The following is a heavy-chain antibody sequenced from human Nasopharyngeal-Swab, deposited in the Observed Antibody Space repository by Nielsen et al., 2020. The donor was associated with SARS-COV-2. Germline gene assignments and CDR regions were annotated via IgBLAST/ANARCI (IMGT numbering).Heavy chain of an antibody. D-gene: IGHD1-1*01. J-gene: IGHJ4*02. Sequence: GGSLRLSCAASGFTFSSYDMHWVRQATGKGLEWVSAIGTAGDTYYPGSVKGRFTISRDNSKNTLYLQMNSLRAEDTAVYYCARDLEPTGTGGVSYWGQGTLVTVSS. CDR1: GFTFSSYD. V-gene: IGHV3-13*01. CDR2: IGTAGDT. CDR3: ARDLEPTGTGGVSY.